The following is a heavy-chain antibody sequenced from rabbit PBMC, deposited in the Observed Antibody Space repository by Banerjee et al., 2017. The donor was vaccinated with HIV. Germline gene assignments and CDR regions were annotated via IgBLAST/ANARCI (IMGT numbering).Heavy chain of an antibody. J-gene: IGHJ4*01. Sequence: QEQLVESGGGLVTLGGSLKLSCKASGIDFSSYGITWVRQAPGKGLEWIACIYAGSSGNTYYASWAKGRFTISKTSSTTVTLQMTSLTGADTATYFCASSSSGYYRFKLWGPGTLVTVS. CDR3: ASSSSGYYRFKL. CDR1: GIDFSSYG. V-gene: IGHV1S45*01. D-gene: IGHD1-1*01. CDR2: IYAGSSGNT.